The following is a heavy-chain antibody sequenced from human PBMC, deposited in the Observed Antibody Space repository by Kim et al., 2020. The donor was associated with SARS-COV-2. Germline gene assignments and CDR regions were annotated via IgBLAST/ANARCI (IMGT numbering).Heavy chain of an antibody. Sequence: SETLSLTCTVSGGSISSGGYYWSWIRQHPGKGLEWIGYIYYSGSTYYNPSLKSRVTISVDTSKNQFSLKLSSVTAADTAVYYCARASMMVVVVNAFDIWGQGTMVTVSS. CDR3: ARASMMVVVVNAFDI. CDR2: IYYSGST. V-gene: IGHV4-31*03. D-gene: IGHD3-22*01. J-gene: IGHJ3*02. CDR1: GGSISSGGYY.